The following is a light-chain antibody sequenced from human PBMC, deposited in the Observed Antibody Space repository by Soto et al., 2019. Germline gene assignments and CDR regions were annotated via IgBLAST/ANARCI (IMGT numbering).Light chain of an antibody. V-gene: IGKV3-11*01. CDR1: QSVDTY. Sequence: EIVLTQSPATLSLSPGATATLSCRASQSVDTYLAWYQQKPGQVPRLLIYDISNRATGIPARFSGSGSGTDFTLTISNLEPEDFALYYCQHRDKWPPIITFGPGTKVDIK. CDR3: QHRDKWPPIIT. J-gene: IGKJ3*01. CDR2: DIS.